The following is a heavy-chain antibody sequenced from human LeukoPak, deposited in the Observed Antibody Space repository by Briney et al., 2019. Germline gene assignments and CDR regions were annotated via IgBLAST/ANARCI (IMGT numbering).Heavy chain of an antibody. D-gene: IGHD6-19*01. V-gene: IGHV3-48*04. CDR2: ISSSSSTI. Sequence: GGSLRLSCAASGFTFSSYSMNWVRQAPGKGLEWVSYISSSSSTIYYADSVKGRFTISRDNAKNSLYLQMNSLRAEDTAVYYCARDSSGWYNVFDYWGQGTLVTVSS. CDR3: ARDSSGWYNVFDY. CDR1: GFTFSSYS. J-gene: IGHJ4*02.